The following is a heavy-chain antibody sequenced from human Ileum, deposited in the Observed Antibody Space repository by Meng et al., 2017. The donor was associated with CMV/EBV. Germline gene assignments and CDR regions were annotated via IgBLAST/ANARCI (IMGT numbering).Heavy chain of an antibody. Sequence: QVSSQVLGPGSLKPSQPLSLPCHSPGYSLIVVYYYWSWVRQPPGKGPEWIGYIYSSGSTLYNPSLESPVTISLDKSKIQFSLRLRSVTAADTSVYFCAREGGGWYFDSWGQGTLVTVSS. J-gene: IGHJ4*02. CDR1: GYSLIVVYYY. V-gene: IGHV4-30-4*01. D-gene: IGHD6-19*01. CDR2: IYSSGST. CDR3: AREGGGWYFDS.